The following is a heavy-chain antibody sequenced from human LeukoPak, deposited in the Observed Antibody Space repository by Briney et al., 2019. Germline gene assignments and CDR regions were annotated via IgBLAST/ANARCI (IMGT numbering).Heavy chain of an antibody. CDR3: AKVYSSSFSAVDY. D-gene: IGHD6-6*01. J-gene: IGHJ4*02. V-gene: IGHV3-23*01. Sequence: GLLRLSCAASEFTFNSYAMAWVRQAPGKGLERVSTISGGGSTYYADFVKGRFTISRDNSKNTLYLQMNSLTAEDTAIYYCAKVYSSSFSAVDYWGQGTLVTVSS. CDR2: ISGGGST. CDR1: EFTFNSYA.